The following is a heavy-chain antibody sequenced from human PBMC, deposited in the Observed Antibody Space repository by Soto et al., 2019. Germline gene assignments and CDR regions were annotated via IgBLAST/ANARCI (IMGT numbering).Heavy chain of an antibody. CDR2: ISAYNGNT. V-gene: IGHV1-18*01. Sequence: QVQLVQSGGEVKKPGASVKVSCKTSGYSFTTYGISWVRQAPGQGLEWMGWISAYNGNTNYAQKIQERVTMTTDTSTSTAYMELRSLRSDDTAVYYCAREGPAPYYYYGMDVWGQGSTVTVSS. J-gene: IGHJ6*02. CDR1: GYSFTTYG. CDR3: AREGPAPYYYYGMDV.